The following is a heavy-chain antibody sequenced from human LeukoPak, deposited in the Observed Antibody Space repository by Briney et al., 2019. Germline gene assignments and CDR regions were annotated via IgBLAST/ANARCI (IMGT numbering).Heavy chain of an antibody. J-gene: IGHJ4*02. CDR3: ARALDYYGSGGYFDY. D-gene: IGHD3-10*01. Sequence: GASVKVSCKASGGTFSSYAISWVRQAPGQGLEWMGGIIPIFGTANYAQKFQGRVTITADGSTSTAYMELSSLRSEDTAVYYCARALDYYGSGGYFDYWGQGTLVTVSS. V-gene: IGHV1-69*13. CDR2: IIPIFGTA. CDR1: GGTFSSYA.